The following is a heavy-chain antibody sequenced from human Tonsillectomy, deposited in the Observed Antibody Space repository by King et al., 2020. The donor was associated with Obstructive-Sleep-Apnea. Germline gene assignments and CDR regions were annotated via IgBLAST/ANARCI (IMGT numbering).Heavy chain of an antibody. V-gene: IGHV4-59*01. J-gene: IGHJ3*02. Sequence: QVQLQESGPGLVKPSETLSLTCTVSGGSISSYYWNWIRQPPGKGLEWIGYIYYSGSTSYSPSLKSRVTISVDTSKNQFSLKLSSVTAADTAVYYCARDLRGYSYDPHGTFDIWGQGTMVTVSS. CDR2: IYYSGST. CDR3: ARDLRGYSYDPHGTFDI. CDR1: GGSISSYY. D-gene: IGHD5-18*01.